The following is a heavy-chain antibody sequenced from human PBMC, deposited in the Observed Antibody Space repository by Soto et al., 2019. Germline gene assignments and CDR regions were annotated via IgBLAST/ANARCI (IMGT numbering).Heavy chain of an antibody. D-gene: IGHD4-4*01. CDR2: IRSKAYGGTT. V-gene: IGHV3-49*03. CDR3: TRVPPYTVTKAYFDY. J-gene: IGHJ4*02. CDR1: GFTFGDYA. Sequence: GGSLRLSCTASGFTFGDYAMSWFRQAPGKGLEWVGFIRSKAYGGTTEYDASVKGRFTFSRDDSKSIDYLQMNSLKTEDTAVYYCTRVPPYTVTKAYFDYWGQGTLVTVSS.